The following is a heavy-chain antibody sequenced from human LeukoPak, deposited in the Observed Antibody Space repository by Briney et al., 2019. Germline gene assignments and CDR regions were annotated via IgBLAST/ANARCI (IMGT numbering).Heavy chain of an antibody. CDR3: AKGKQWLSQTTAFDI. Sequence: PGGSLRLSCAASGFTFSSYGMHWVRQAPGKGLEWVAVIWYDGSNKYYADSVMGRFTISRDNSKNTLYLQMNSLRAEDTAVYYCAKGKQWLSQTTAFDIWGQGTMVTVSS. J-gene: IGHJ3*02. D-gene: IGHD6-19*01. CDR1: GFTFSSYG. V-gene: IGHV3-33*06. CDR2: IWYDGSNK.